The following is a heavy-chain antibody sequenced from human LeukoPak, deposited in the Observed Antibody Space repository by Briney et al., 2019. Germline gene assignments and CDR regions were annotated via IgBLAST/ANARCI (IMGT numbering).Heavy chain of an antibody. Sequence: GGSLRLSCAASGFTFFNYGMHWVRQAPGKGLEWVAVIWYDGSNKYYADSVKGRFTIARDNSKNTLYLQMNSLRAEDTAVYYCARALGRSEHYFDYWGQGTLVTVSS. J-gene: IGHJ4*02. CDR2: IWYDGSNK. CDR1: GFTFFNYG. CDR3: ARALGRSEHYFDY. V-gene: IGHV3-33*01. D-gene: IGHD3-10*01.